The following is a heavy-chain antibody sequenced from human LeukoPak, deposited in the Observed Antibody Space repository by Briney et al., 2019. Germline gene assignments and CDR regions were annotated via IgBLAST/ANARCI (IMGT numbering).Heavy chain of an antibody. CDR3: AKGLLEWLSVFDY. Sequence: PGGSLRLSCAASGLTLSNYWMHWVRQAPGKGLVWVSRMNSDGSSTTYADSVKGRFTISRDNSENMLYLQMNSLRGDDKGVYYCAKGLLEWLSVFDYWGQGTLVTVSS. D-gene: IGHD3-3*01. V-gene: IGHV3-74*01. J-gene: IGHJ4*02. CDR1: GLTLSNYW. CDR2: MNSDGSST.